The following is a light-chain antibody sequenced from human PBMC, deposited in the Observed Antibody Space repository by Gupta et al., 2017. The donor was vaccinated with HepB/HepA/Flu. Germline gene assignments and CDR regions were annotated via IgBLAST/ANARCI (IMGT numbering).Light chain of an antibody. J-gene: IGKJ1*01. CDR1: QSVTTY. CDR3: QQSDSTPWT. CDR2: GVT. Sequence: DIQVTQPPSSLSASVVDRVTITCRASQSVTTYLNWYHQKPGEAPSLLIFGVTSMPRGVPSRFSGSGSGTDFTLTISDLQPEDFATYYCQQSDSTPWTFGQGTKVEI. V-gene: IGKV1-39*01.